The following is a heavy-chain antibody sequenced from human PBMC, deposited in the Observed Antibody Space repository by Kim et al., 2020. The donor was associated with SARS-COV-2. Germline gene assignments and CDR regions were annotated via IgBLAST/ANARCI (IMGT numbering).Heavy chain of an antibody. J-gene: IGHJ6*02. V-gene: IGHV3-48*03. CDR1: GFPFGSYE. D-gene: IGHD6-13*01. CDR2: ISGSGGRI. CDR3: ASGERSSSWYTYGMDV. Sequence: GGSLRLSCAASGFPFGSYEMNWVRQAPGKGLEWVSYISGSGGRIYYADSLKGRFIISRDSAKNALYLQMNSPRAEDTAVYYCASGERSSSWYTYGMDVWGQGTTVTVSS.